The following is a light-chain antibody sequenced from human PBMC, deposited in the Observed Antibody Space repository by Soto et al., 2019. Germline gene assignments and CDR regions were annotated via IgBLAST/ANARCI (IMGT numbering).Light chain of an antibody. V-gene: IGKV3-20*01. J-gene: IGKJ4*01. CDR1: QSVSSKY. CDR2: GAS. CDR3: QQYGSSPVT. Sequence: EIVLTQSPGPLSLSPGERATLSCRPSQSVSSKYLAWYQQKPGQAPRLFSYGASSRATGIPDRFSGSGSGTDFTLTISRLEPEDFAVYYCQQYGSSPVTFGGGTKVDIK.